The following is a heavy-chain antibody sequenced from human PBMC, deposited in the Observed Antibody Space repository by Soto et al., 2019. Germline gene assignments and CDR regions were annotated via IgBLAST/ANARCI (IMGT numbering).Heavy chain of an antibody. D-gene: IGHD1-1*01. J-gene: IGHJ5*02. V-gene: IGHV3-74*01. CDR3: ARGQHFHDGWFDP. Sequence: EVQLVESGGGLVQPGGSLRLSCAASVFPFSGYWMHWVRQAPGKEPVWVARSDIGGGSTSYGESVMGRFTLSRDKTKNPLYLHRNSLRSEDAAVYHCARGQHFHDGWFDPWGQRTRVTVSS. CDR1: VFPFSGYW. CDR2: SDIGGGST.